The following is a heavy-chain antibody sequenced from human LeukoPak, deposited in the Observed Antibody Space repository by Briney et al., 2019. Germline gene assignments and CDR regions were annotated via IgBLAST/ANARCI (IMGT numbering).Heavy chain of an antibody. D-gene: IGHD5-18*01. CDR3: ARELAGYSYFGY. Sequence: PSETLSLTCTVSGYSISSGYYWGWIRQPPGKGLEWMGSIYHSGSTYYNPSLKSRVTISVDTSKNQFSLKLSSVTAADTAVYYCARELAGYSYFGYWGQGTLVTVSS. J-gene: IGHJ4*02. V-gene: IGHV4-38-2*02. CDR1: GYSISSGYY. CDR2: IYHSGST.